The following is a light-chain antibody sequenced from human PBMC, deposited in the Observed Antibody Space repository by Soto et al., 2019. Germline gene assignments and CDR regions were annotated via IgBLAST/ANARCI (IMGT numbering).Light chain of an antibody. CDR2: GAS. J-gene: IGKJ2*01. CDR3: QQYGRSPPFT. CDR1: LSVSSTY. V-gene: IGKV3-20*01. Sequence: IVLTQSPGTLSLSPGERATLSCRASLSVSSTYIAWYQQNPGQAPRLLIYGASSRATGIPDRFSGSGSGTDFTLTISSLEPEDFAVYFCQQYGRSPPFTFGQGTKVEIK.